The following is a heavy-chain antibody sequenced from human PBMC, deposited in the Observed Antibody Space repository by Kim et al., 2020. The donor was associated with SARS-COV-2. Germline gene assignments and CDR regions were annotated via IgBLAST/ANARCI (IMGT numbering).Heavy chain of an antibody. Sequence: GGSLRLSCEASGFTFSNYWMNWVRQGPGKGLVWVSRINSDGGDTHYADSVKGRFTISRDNAENTLHLQLNSLGVEDTAIYYCARGTFQQGFDPWGQGTLAPVSS. CDR2: INSDGGDT. V-gene: IGHV3-74*01. CDR1: GFTFSNYW. CDR3: ARGTFQQGFDP. J-gene: IGHJ5*02.